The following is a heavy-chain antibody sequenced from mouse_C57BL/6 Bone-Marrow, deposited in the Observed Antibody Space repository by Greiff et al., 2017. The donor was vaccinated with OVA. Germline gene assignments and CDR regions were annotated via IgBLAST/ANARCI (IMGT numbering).Heavy chain of an antibody. D-gene: IGHD1-1*01. CDR1: GYTFTNYW. CDR3: ARSRLLPFAY. J-gene: IGHJ3*01. CDR2: IYPGGGYT. V-gene: IGHV1-63*01. Sequence: QVHVKQSGAELVRPGTSVKMSCKASGYTFTNYWIGWAKQRPGHGLEWIGDIYPGGGYTNYNEKFKGKATLTADKSSSTAYMQFSSLTSEDSAIYYCARSRLLPFAYWGQGTLVTVSA.